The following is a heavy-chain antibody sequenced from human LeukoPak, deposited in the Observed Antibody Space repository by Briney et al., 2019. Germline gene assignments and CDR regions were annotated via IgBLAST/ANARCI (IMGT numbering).Heavy chain of an antibody. V-gene: IGHV4-59*01. CDR3: ARDPRYGDYYGMDV. CDR1: GGSISSYY. CDR2: IYYSGST. Sequence: SETLSLTCTVSGGSISSYYWSWIRQPPGKGLGWIGYIYYSGSTNYNPSLKSRVTISVDTSKNQFSLKLSSVTAADTAVYYCARDPRYGDYYGMDVWGQGTTVTVSS. D-gene: IGHD4-17*01. J-gene: IGHJ6*02.